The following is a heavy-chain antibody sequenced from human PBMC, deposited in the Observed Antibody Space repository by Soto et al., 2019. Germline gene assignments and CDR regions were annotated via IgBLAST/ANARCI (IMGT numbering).Heavy chain of an antibody. Sequence: QVQLVESGGGVVQPGRSLRLSCAASGFIFSSYGMHWVRQAPGKGLEWVAVISYDETNKYYADSVKGRFNIYRDNSKNTLYLQMDSLRPEATAFYSCAKDGTHCTGGECYGMDVWGQGTTVAVSS. CDR2: ISYDETNK. J-gene: IGHJ6*02. D-gene: IGHD2-8*02. V-gene: IGHV3-30*18. CDR3: AKDGTHCTGGECYGMDV. CDR1: GFIFSSYG.